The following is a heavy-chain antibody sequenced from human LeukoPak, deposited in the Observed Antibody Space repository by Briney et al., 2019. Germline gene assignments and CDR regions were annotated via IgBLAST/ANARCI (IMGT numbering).Heavy chain of an antibody. CDR1: GFTFSSYS. Sequence: GGSLRLSFAASGFTFSSYSMNWVRQAPGKGLEWVSSISSSSSYIYYADSVKGRFTISRDNSKNTLYLQMNSLRAEDTAVYYCAKDTPGYTSGLFDYWGQGTLVTVSS. J-gene: IGHJ4*02. CDR2: ISSSSSYI. D-gene: IGHD6-19*01. V-gene: IGHV3-21*04. CDR3: AKDTPGYTSGLFDY.